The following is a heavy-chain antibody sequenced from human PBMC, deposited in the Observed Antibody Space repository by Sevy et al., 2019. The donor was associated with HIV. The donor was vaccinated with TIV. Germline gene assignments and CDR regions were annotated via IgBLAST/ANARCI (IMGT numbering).Heavy chain of an antibody. V-gene: IGHV1-2*02. CDR3: ARSISAGYPDAFDI. J-gene: IGHJ3*02. CDR2: INPNSGGT. Sequence: ASVKVSCKASGYTFTGYYMHWVRQAPGQGLEWMGWINPNSGGTNYAQKFQGRVTMTRDTSISTAYMELSRLRSDDTAVYYCARSISAGYPDAFDIWGQGTMVTVSS. CDR1: GYTFTGYY. D-gene: IGHD3-3*02.